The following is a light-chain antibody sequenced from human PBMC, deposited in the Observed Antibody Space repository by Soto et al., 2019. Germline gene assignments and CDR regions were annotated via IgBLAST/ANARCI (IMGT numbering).Light chain of an antibody. V-gene: IGLV2-23*02. J-gene: IGLJ1*01. CDR1: SSDVGRYNL. Sequence: QSALTQPASVSGSPGQSITISCTGTSSDVGRYNLVSWYQQHPGKAPKLMIYEVSKRPSGVSNRFSGSKSGNTASLTISGLQAEDEADYYCCSYAGSSTDVFGTGTKVTVL. CDR3: CSYAGSSTDV. CDR2: EVS.